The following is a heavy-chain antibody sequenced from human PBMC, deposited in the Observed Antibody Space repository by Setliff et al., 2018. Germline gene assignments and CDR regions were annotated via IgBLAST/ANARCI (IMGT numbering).Heavy chain of an antibody. V-gene: IGHV5-51*01. D-gene: IGHD1-1*01. CDR1: GYNFNSHW. Sequence: PGESLKISCATSGYNFNSHWIAWVRQVPGGGLEWMGLIFPADSETRYSPSFQGQFTMSVDTSTNTAYLQWNSLKASDTALYFCARLPSTGSAFFQHWGQGTLVTVSS. CDR2: IFPADSET. J-gene: IGHJ1*01. CDR3: ARLPSTGSAFFQH.